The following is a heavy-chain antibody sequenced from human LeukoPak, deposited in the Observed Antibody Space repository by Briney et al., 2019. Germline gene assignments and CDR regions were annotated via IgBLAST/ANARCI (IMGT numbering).Heavy chain of an antibody. D-gene: IGHD6-6*01. Sequence: SETLSLTCAVYGGSFSGYYWSWIRQPPGKGREWIGEINHSGSTNYNPSLKSRVTISVDTSKNQFSLKLSSVTAADTAVYYCARVRYSSSSARYFDYWGQGTLVTVSS. CDR2: INHSGST. CDR1: GGSFSGYY. J-gene: IGHJ4*02. V-gene: IGHV4-34*01. CDR3: ARVRYSSSSARYFDY.